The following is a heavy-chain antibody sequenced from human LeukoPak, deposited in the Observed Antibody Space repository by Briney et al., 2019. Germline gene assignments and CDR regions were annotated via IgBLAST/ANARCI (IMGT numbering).Heavy chain of an antibody. D-gene: IGHD2-2*01. CDR1: GGTFSSYA. V-gene: IGHV1-69*05. CDR2: IIPIFGTA. J-gene: IGHJ3*02. CDR3: AMLYCSSTSRCFKESDAFDI. Sequence: ASVNVSCKASGGTFSSYAISWVRQAPGQGLEWMGGIIPIFGTANYAQKFQGRVTITTDESTSTAYMELSSLRSEDTAVYYCAMLYCSSTSRCFKESDAFDIWGQGTMVTVSS.